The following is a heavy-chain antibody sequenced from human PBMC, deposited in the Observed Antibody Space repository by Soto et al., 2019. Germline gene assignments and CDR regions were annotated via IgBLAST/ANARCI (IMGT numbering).Heavy chain of an antibody. CDR3: AKEGESCSWYYDFYGMGV. CDR2: IRGSGGST. Sequence: GGSLRLSCAASGFTFSSYAMSWVRQAPGKGLEWVSAIRGSGGSTYYADSVKGRFTISRDNSKNTLYLQMNSLRAADTAVYCCAKEGESCSWYYDFYGMGVWGQGTTVPVSS. V-gene: IGHV3-23*01. D-gene: IGHD6-13*01. J-gene: IGHJ6*02. CDR1: GFTFSSYA.